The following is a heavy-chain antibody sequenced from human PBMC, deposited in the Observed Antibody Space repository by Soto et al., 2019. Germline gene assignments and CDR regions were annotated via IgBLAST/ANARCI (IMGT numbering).Heavy chain of an antibody. D-gene: IGHD4-4*01. CDR3: ARREGFSNSGPRYYYGMDV. V-gene: IGHV5-51*01. J-gene: IGHJ6*02. CDR1: GYSFTSYW. Sequence: GESLKISCKGSGYSFTSYWIVWVRQMPGKGLEWMGIIYPGDSDTRYSPSFQGQVTISADKSISTAYLQWSSLKASDTAMYYCARREGFSNSGPRYYYGMDVWGQGTTVTVSS. CDR2: IYPGDSDT.